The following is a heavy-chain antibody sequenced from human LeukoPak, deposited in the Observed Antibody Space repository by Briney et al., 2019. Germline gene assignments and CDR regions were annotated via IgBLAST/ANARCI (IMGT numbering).Heavy chain of an antibody. CDR2: ISSSSSTI. CDR1: GFTFSSYS. J-gene: IGHJ4*02. V-gene: IGHV3-48*01. Sequence: GGSLRLSCAASGFTFSSYSMNWVRQAPGKGLELVSYISSSSSTIYYADSVKGRFTISRDNAKNSLYLQMNSLRAEDTAVYYCARSLPGDYWGQGTLVTVSS. CDR3: ARSLPGDY.